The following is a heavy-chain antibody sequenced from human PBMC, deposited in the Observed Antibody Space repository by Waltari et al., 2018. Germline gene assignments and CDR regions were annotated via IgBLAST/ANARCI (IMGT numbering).Heavy chain of an antibody. CDR2: LSGDGVRT. D-gene: IGHD1-26*01. V-gene: IGHV3-23*01. CDR3: AKSLGGTHYVAVFDYAMDV. CDR1: GFSFSSHA. J-gene: IGHJ6*02. Sequence: EMHLLESGGGLVQPGGSLRLSCAASGFSFSSHAMSWVRQSSGKGLGWVSWLSGDGVRTDYADSVKGRFTISRDNSKNTLYLQMNSLRDDDTAAYYCAKSLGGTHYVAVFDYAMDVWGQGTTVTVSS.